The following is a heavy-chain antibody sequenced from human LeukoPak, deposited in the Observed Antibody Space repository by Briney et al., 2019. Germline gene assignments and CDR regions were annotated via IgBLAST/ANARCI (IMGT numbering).Heavy chain of an antibody. CDR3: ARDAGGAWPFDY. J-gene: IGHJ4*02. CDR1: GFAFSNTG. Sequence: GGSLRLSCAASGFAFSNTGMTWVRQAPGRVLEWVSTISPTGEGTHYADSVKGRFTISRDNSKNTLSLEMNSLRADDTATYYCARDAGGAWPFDYWGQGTRVIVSS. D-gene: IGHD4-17*01. CDR2: ISPTGEGT. V-gene: IGHV3-23*01.